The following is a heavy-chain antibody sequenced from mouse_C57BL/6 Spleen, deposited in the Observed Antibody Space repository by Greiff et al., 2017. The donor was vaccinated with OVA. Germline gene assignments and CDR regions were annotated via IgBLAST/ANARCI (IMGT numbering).Heavy chain of an antibody. J-gene: IGHJ2*01. Sequence: VKLQESGAELARPGASVKMSCKASGYTFTSYKMPWVTQRPGQGLEWIGYITPSSGYPKYNQKFKDKATLTADKSSSTAYMQLSSLTSEDSAGYYCAIADPGYPDYWGQGTTLTGSS. CDR3: AIADPGYPDY. D-gene: IGHD2-2*01. V-gene: IGHV1-4*01. CDR1: GYTFTSYK. CDR2: ITPSSGYP.